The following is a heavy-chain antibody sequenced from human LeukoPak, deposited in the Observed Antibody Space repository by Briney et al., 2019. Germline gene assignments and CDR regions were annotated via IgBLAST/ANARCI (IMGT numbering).Heavy chain of an antibody. V-gene: IGHV1-69*06. J-gene: IGHJ4*02. D-gene: IGHD3-22*01. CDR2: IIPIFGTA. CDR3: ARDLIYDSSGYGGY. Sequence: EASVKVSCKASGGTFSSYAISWVRQAPGQGLEWMGGIIPIFGTANYAQKFQGRVTITADKSTSTAYMELSSLRSEDTAVYYCARDLIYDSSGYGGYWGQGTLVTVSS. CDR1: GGTFSSYA.